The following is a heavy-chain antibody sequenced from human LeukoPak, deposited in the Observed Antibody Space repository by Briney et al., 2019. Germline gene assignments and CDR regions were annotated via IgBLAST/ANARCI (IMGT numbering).Heavy chain of an antibody. CDR3: VKGFEGYYDSRSDY. J-gene: IGHJ4*02. CDR1: GVTFSSYA. V-gene: IGHV3-64D*09. Sequence: PGGSLRLSCSASGVTFSSYAMHWVRQAPGKGLESVSGISGNGVSTYHADSVKGRFTISRDNSKGTLYLQMSSLRAEDTAVYYCVKGFEGYYDSRSDYWGQGTLVTVSS. CDR2: ISGNGVST. D-gene: IGHD3-22*01.